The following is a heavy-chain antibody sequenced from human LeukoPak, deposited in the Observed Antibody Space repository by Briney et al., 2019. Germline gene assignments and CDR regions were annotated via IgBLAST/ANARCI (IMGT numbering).Heavy chain of an antibody. CDR1: GYTFTGYY. CDR2: INPSGGST. Sequence: ASVKVSCKASGYTFTGYYMHWVRQAPGQGLEWMGIINPSGGSTSYAQKFQGRVTMTRDTSTSTVYMELSSLRSEDTAVYYCARAQYYYGSGRGAFDTWGQGTMVTVSS. V-gene: IGHV1-46*03. D-gene: IGHD3-10*01. CDR3: ARAQYYYGSGRGAFDT. J-gene: IGHJ3*02.